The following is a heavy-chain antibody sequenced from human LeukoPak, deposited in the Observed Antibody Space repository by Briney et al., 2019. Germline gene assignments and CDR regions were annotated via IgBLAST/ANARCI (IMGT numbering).Heavy chain of an antibody. V-gene: IGHV3-21*01. CDR3: ASWVPVGGEEPFDY. CDR2: ISSSSSYI. J-gene: IGHJ4*02. Sequence: PGRSLRLSCAASGFTFSSYGMHWVRKAPGKGLEWVSSISSSSSYIYYADSVKGRFTISRDNAKNSLYLQMNSLRAEDTAVYYCASWVPVGGEEPFDYWGQGTLVTVSS. CDR1: GFTFSSYG. D-gene: IGHD3-16*01.